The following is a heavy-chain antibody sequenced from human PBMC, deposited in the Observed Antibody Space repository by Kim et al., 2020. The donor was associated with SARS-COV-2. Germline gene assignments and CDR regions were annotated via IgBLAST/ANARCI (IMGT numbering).Heavy chain of an antibody. CDR2: IYYSGST. V-gene: IGHV4-59*01. D-gene: IGHD5-12*01. J-gene: IGHJ6*03. CDR1: GGSISSYY. CDR3: ARGSGYDYVFYYYYMDV. Sequence: SETLSLTCTVSGGSISSYYWSWIRQPPGKGLGWIGYIYYSGSTNYNPSLKSRVTISVDTSKNQFSLKLSSVTAADTAVYYCARGSGYDYVFYYYYMDVWGKGTTVTVSS.